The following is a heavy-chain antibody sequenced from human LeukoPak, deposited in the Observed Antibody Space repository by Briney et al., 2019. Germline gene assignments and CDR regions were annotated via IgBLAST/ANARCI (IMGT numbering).Heavy chain of an antibody. CDR3: AKESSGWYFDY. CDR2: INPSGDST. J-gene: IGHJ4*02. Sequence: ASVKVSCKASGYIFTTYFMHWVRQAPGQGLEWMGIINPSGDSTTYAQKFQGRVTMTRDASTSTVYMYLSSLTSEDTAVYYCAKESSGWYFDYWGQGTLVTVSS. D-gene: IGHD6-19*01. CDR1: GYIFTTYF. V-gene: IGHV1-46*01.